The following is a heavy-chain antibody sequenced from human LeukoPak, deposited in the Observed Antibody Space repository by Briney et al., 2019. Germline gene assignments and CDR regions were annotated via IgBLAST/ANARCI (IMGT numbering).Heavy chain of an antibody. CDR1: GFTFDNYA. CDR3: AKDIGELLYSSPDY. J-gene: IGHJ4*02. Sequence: GGSLRLSCAASGFTFDNYAMHWVRQAPGKGLEWVSLISWHGGTTFYADSVKGRFTISRDNSKNSLYLQMNRLRAEDTALYYCAKDIGELLYSSPDYWGQGTLVTVSS. D-gene: IGHD1-26*01. V-gene: IGHV3-43D*03. CDR2: ISWHGGTT.